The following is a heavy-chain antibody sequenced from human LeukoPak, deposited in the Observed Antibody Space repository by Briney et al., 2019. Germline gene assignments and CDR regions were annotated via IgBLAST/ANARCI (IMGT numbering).Heavy chain of an antibody. CDR3: ANDGAYYDSSTDAFDI. CDR2: ILYDGSNR. J-gene: IGHJ3*02. CDR1: GFTFSSNT. V-gene: IGHV3-30*18. D-gene: IGHD3-22*01. Sequence: GGSLRLSCAASGFTFSSNTMHWVRQAPGKGLEWVAAILYDGSNRYYADSVKGRFTISRDTSKKMLYLQMNRLRGEDTAVYYCANDGAYYDSSTDAFDIWGQGTMVTVSS.